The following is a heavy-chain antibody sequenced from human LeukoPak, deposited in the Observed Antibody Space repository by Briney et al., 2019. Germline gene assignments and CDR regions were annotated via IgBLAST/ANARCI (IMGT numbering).Heavy chain of an antibody. CDR3: ARAHSSGWPRMFDP. D-gene: IGHD6-19*01. V-gene: IGHV4-59*01. J-gene: IGHJ5*02. CDR2: IYYSGST. CDR1: GGSISTYS. Sequence: PSETLSLTCTVSGGSISTYSWTWIRQPPGKGLEWIGNIYYSGSTNYNPSLKSRVTISIDTSKNQFSLKVSSVTAADTAVYYCARAHSSGWPRMFDPWGQGTLVTVPS.